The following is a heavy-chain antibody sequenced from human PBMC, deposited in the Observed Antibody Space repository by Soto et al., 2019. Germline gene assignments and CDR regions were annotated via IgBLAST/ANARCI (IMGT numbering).Heavy chain of an antibody. V-gene: IGHV3-23*01. J-gene: IGHJ4*02. CDR3: ARGMAVPTGVLPLNFDY. D-gene: IGHD7-27*01. CDR1: GFTFSSFA. CDR2: IGGGGGST. Sequence: GGSLRLSCAASGFTFSSFAMSWVRQAPGKGLEWVSTIGGGGGSTYFADTVKGRFTSSRDNPKNTLYLQVNSLRAEETAVYYWARGMAVPTGVLPLNFDYWGQGTLVTVSS.